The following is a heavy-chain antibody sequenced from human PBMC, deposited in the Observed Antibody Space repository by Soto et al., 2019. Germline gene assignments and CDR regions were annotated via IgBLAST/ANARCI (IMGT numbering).Heavy chain of an antibody. J-gene: IGHJ4*02. D-gene: IGHD3-22*01. CDR3: ARAYYYDSSGYYSGGFDY. V-gene: IGHV3-13*01. CDR2: IGTAGDT. CDR1: GFTFSSYD. Sequence: EVQLLESGGGLVQPGGSLRLSCAASGFTFSSYDMHWVRQATGKGLEWVSAIGTAGDTYYPGSVKGRFTISRENAKNSLYLQMNSLRAGDTAVYYCARAYYYDSSGYYSGGFDYWGQGTLVTVSS.